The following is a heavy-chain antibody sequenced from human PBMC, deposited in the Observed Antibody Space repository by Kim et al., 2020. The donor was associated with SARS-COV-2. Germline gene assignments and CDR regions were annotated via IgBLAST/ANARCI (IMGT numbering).Heavy chain of an antibody. CDR1: GFTFSSYA. CDR3: ARDYSSGWYMYYYYGMYV. Sequence: GGSLRLSCAASGFTFSSYAMHWVRQAPGKGLEWVAVISYDGSNKYYADSVKGRFTISRDNSKNTLYLQMNSLRAEDTAVYYCARDYSSGWYMYYYYGMYV. J-gene: IGHJ6*01. V-gene: IGHV3-30*04. D-gene: IGHD6-19*01. CDR2: ISYDGSNK.